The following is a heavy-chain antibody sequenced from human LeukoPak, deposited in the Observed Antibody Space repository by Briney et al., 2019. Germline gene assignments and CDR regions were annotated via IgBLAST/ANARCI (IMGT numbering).Heavy chain of an antibody. CDR2: INEHGSIT. Sequence: GGSLRLSCAASGFTFTSYAMSWVRQTPGEGLVWVSRINEHGSITDYADSVRDRFTISRDNAKNTLYLHMNSLRAEDTAMYYCARDVAGAGSYLGPGTLVTVSS. V-gene: IGHV3-74*01. CDR3: ARDVAGAGSY. CDR1: GFTFTSYA. D-gene: IGHD6-19*01. J-gene: IGHJ4*01.